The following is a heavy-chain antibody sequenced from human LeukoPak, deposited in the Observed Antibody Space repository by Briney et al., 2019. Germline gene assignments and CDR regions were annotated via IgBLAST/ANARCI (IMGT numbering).Heavy chain of an antibody. Sequence: GGSLRLSCAASGFTFSSYGMHWVRQAPGKGLEWVAVISYDGSNKYYADSVKGRFTISRDNSKNTLYLQMNSLRAEDTAVYYCAKENWNYAFDPWGQGTLVTVSS. D-gene: IGHD1-7*01. J-gene: IGHJ5*02. V-gene: IGHV3-30*18. CDR3: AKENWNYAFDP. CDR1: GFTFSSYG. CDR2: ISYDGSNK.